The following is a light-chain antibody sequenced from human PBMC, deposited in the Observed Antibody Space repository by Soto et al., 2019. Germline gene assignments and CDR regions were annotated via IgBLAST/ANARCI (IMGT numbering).Light chain of an antibody. V-gene: IGLV2-18*01. CDR2: EVS. Sequence: QSVLTQPPSVSGSPGQSVTISCTGTSSDVGSYNRVSWYQQPPGTAPKLMIYEVSNRPSGVPDRFSGSKSGNTASLTISGLRAEDEADYYCSLYTSSSTWVFGGGTKVTVL. J-gene: IGLJ3*02. CDR3: SLYTSSSTWV. CDR1: SSDVGSYNR.